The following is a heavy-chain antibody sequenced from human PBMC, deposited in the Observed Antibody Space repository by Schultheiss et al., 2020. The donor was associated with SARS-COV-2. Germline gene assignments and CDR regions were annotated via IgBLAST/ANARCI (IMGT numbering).Heavy chain of an antibody. Sequence: SETLSLTCAVYGGSFSGYYWSWIRHHPGKGLEWIGYIYYSGSTNYNPSLKSRVTISVDTSKNHLSLKLSSVTAADTAVYYCVRDADSSFHYWGQGTLVTVSS. CDR3: VRDADSSFHY. CDR2: IYYSGST. CDR1: GGSFSGYY. J-gene: IGHJ4*02. V-gene: IGHV4-59*12. D-gene: IGHD6-6*01.